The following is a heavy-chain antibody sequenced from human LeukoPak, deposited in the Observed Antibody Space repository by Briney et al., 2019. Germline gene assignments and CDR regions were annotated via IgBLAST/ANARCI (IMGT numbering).Heavy chain of an antibody. V-gene: IGHV4-34*01. Sequence: PSETLSLTCAVYGGSFSGYYWSWIRQPPGKGLEWIGEINHSGSTNYNPSLKSRVTISVDTSKNQFSLKLSSVTAADTAVYYCASYGSSWLRGYYFDYWGQGTLVTVSS. CDR2: INHSGST. J-gene: IGHJ4*02. D-gene: IGHD6-13*01. CDR3: ASYGSSWLRGYYFDY. CDR1: GGSFSGYY.